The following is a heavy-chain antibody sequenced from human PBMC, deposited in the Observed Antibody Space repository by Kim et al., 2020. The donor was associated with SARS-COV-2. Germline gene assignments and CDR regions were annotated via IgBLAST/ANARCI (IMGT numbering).Heavy chain of an antibody. J-gene: IGHJ4*02. D-gene: IGHD3-16*01. Sequence: KYAQMLQGRVTMTTDTSTSTAYMELRSLRSDDTAVYYCARDRISVLGGDYWGQGTLVTVSS. CDR3: ARDRISVLGGDY. V-gene: IGHV1-18*01.